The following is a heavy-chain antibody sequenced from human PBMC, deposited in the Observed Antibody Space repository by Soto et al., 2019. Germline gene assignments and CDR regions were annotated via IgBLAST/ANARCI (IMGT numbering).Heavy chain of an antibody. J-gene: IGHJ3*02. CDR3: ARRGYSYGFRAFDI. CDR2: INHSGRT. D-gene: IGHD5-18*01. CDR1: GGSFSGYY. V-gene: IGHV4-34*01. Sequence: QVQLQQWGAGLLKPSETLSLTCAVYGGSFSGYYWSWIRQPPGKGLEWIGEINHSGRTNYHPSLKSRVTISVDTSKNQFSLKLSSVTAADTAVYYCARRGYSYGFRAFDIWGQGTMVTVSS.